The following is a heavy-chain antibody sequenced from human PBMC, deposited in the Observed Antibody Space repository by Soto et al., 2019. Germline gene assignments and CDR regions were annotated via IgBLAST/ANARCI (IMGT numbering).Heavy chain of an antibody. CDR1: GGSMRSYY. CDR2: IHDSGIT. D-gene: IGHD2-2*01. V-gene: IGHV4-59*01. J-gene: IGHJ4*02. CDR3: AREYAFSSDY. Sequence: QLQLQESGPGLVKPSETLSLTCSVSGGSMRSYYWSWIRQPPGKGLEWIGYIHDSGITDYNPSLKSRATISIDMFRNQISLNLHSVTAADTAVYYCAREYAFSSDYWGQGTVVTVSS.